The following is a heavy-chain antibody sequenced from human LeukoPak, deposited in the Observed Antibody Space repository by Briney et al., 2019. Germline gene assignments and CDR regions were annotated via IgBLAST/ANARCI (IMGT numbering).Heavy chain of an antibody. D-gene: IGHD3-10*01. CDR3: ARALWFGEFDAFDI. J-gene: IGHJ3*02. CDR1: GGTFSSYA. CDR2: INPNSGGT. Sequence: ASVKVSCKASGGTFSSYAISWVRQAPGQGLEWMGRINPNSGGTNYAQKFQGRVTMTRDTSISTAYMELSGLRSDDTAVYYCARALWFGEFDAFDIWGQGTMVTVSS. V-gene: IGHV1-2*06.